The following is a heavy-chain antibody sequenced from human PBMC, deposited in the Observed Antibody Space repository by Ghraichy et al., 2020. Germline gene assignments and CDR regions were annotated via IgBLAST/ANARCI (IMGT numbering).Heavy chain of an antibody. CDR2: MSYDGSND. Sequence: GGSLRLSCVASGFTFSDYGMHWVRQAPGKGLAWVAVMSYDGSNDYYADSVRGRFTISRDDSKNTLFLQLNSLRVDDTAVYYCARDHCSDGSCYSTALGLWGQGTRVTVS. CDR3: ARDHCSDGSCYSTALGL. CDR1: GFTFSDYG. D-gene: IGHD2-15*01. V-gene: IGHV3-30*03. J-gene: IGHJ4*02.